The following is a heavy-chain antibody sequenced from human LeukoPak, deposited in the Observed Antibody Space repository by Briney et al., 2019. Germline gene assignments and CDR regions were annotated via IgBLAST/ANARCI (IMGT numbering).Heavy chain of an antibody. CDR3: ARGRSAARPYYYYGMDV. CDR1: GGSFSGYY. Sequence: SETLSLTCAVYGGSFSGYYWSWIRHPPGKGLEWIGEINHSGSTNYNPSLKSRVTISVDTSKNQFSLKLSSVTAADTAVYYCARGRSAARPYYYYGMDVWGQGTTVTVSS. CDR2: INHSGST. J-gene: IGHJ6*02. V-gene: IGHV4-34*01. D-gene: IGHD6-6*01.